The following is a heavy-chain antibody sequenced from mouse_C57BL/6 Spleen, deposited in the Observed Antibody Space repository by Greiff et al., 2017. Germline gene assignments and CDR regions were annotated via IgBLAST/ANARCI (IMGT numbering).Heavy chain of an antibody. CDR3: AYGNFFAY. V-gene: IGHV14-2*01. D-gene: IGHD2-1*01. CDR1: GFNIKDYY. J-gene: IGHJ3*01. CDR2: IDPEDGET. Sequence: EVQLQQSGAELVKPGASVKLSCTASGFNIKDYYMHWVKQRTEQGLEWIGRIDPEDGETKYASKFQGKATITADTSSNTAYLQLSSLTSEDTAVYYCAYGNFFAYWGQGTLVTVSA.